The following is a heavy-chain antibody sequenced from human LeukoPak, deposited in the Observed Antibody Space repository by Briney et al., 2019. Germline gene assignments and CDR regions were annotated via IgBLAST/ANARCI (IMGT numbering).Heavy chain of an antibody. D-gene: IGHD3-10*01. CDR2: VFYTGSS. CDR3: ARAGPWQIDP. CDR1: GGSISSGGHY. V-gene: IGHV4-61*08. Sequence: SETLSLTCTVSGGSISSGGHYWSWIRQPPGKGLEWIGHVFYTGSSNYNPSLKSRVRMSLDRPKNQFSLRLTSVTAADTAVYYCARAGPWQIDPWGQGTLVTVSS. J-gene: IGHJ5*02.